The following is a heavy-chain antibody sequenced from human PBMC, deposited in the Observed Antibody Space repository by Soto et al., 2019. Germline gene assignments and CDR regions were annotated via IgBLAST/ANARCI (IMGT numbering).Heavy chain of an antibody. CDR3: ARSIVVVTALDY. V-gene: IGHV1-3*05. J-gene: IGHJ4*02. D-gene: IGHD2-21*02. Sequence: QVQLVQSGAEEKKPGASVKVSCKASGYTFTSYAMHWVRQAPGQRLEWMGWINAGYGNTKYSQKFQGRVTITRDRSASTAYMELSSLGSEDTAVYYCARSIVVVTALDYWGQGTLVTVSS. CDR2: INAGYGNT. CDR1: GYTFTSYA.